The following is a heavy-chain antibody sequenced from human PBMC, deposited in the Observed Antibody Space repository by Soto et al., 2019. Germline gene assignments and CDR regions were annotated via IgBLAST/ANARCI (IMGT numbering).Heavy chain of an antibody. V-gene: IGHV1-18*04. J-gene: IGHJ4*02. Sequence: ASVKVSCKACGYTFTSYGISWVRQARGQGLEWMGWISAYNGNTNYAQKLQGRVTMTTDTSTSTAYMELRSLRSDDTAVYYCARDGPNGWNYRIDYWGQGTLVSVSS. CDR1: GYTFTSYG. CDR3: ARDGPNGWNYRIDY. CDR2: ISAYNGNT. D-gene: IGHD1-7*01.